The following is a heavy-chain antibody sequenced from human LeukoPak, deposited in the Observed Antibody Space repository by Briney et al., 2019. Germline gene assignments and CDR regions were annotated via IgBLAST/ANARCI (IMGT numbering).Heavy chain of an antibody. Sequence: SETLSLTCAVYGGSFSGYYWSWIRQPPGKGLEWIGEINHSGSTNYNPSLKSRVTISVDTSKNQFSLRLTSVTAADTAVYFCATLVSTRYYFDYWGQGTLVTVSS. V-gene: IGHV4-34*01. J-gene: IGHJ4*02. D-gene: IGHD5/OR15-5a*01. CDR3: ATLVSTRYYFDY. CDR1: GGSFSGYY. CDR2: INHSGST.